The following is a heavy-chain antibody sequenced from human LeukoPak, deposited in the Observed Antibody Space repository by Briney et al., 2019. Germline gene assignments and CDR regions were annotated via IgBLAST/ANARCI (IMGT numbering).Heavy chain of an antibody. CDR2: INTDGGST. Sequence: GLSVRLFCAASGFTFSYYWMDWVSQAPGKGLVWVSRINTDGGSTSYADTVQGRFTISRDNAKNTLYVQMNSLRAEDTAVYFCARATGATSSAGSYRFWGQGTLVIVSS. CDR3: ARATGATSSAGSYRF. CDR1: GFTFSYYW. J-gene: IGHJ4*02. D-gene: IGHD2-2*01. V-gene: IGHV3-74*01.